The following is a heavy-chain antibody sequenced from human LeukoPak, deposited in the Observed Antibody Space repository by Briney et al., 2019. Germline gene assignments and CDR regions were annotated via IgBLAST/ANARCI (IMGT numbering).Heavy chain of an antibody. V-gene: IGHV3-20*04. Sequence: GGSLRLSCAASGFTLSNAWMNWVRQAPGKGLEWVSGINWNGGSTGYADSVKGRFTISRDNAKNSLYLQMNSLRAEDTALYYCARDRGVDTAMVNWFDPWGQGTLVTVSS. CDR3: ARDRGVDTAMVNWFDP. D-gene: IGHD5-18*01. J-gene: IGHJ5*02. CDR1: GFTLSNAW. CDR2: INWNGGST.